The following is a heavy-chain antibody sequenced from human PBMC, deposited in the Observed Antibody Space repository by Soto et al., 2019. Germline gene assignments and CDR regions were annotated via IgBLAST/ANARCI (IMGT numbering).Heavy chain of an antibody. J-gene: IGHJ4*02. Sequence: GASLKVSCKASGYTFTRYYMHWVRQAPGQGLEWMGIINPSGGSTTYAQKFQGRVTMTRDTSTSTVFMELSSLRSADTAVYYCARGGHIAVVTDSFDYWGQGTLVTVSS. D-gene: IGHD2-21*02. V-gene: IGHV1-46*03. CDR3: ARGGHIAVVTDSFDY. CDR2: INPSGGST. CDR1: GYTFTRYY.